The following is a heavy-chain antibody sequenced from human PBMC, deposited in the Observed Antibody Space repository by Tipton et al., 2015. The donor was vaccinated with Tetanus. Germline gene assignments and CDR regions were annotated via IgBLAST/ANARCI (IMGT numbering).Heavy chain of an antibody. CDR2: SYSGGSYT. V-gene: IGHV3-23*03. Sequence: SLRLSCATSGFTFSNYAMSWVRQAPGKGLEWVSVSYSGGSYTYYADSVKGRFTISRDDSKNTLYLQMNSLRAEDTAVYYCAKVRGTLRYSFDNWGQGTLVTVSS. D-gene: IGHD1-26*01. J-gene: IGHJ4*02. CDR3: AKVRGTLRYSFDN. CDR1: GFTFSNYA.